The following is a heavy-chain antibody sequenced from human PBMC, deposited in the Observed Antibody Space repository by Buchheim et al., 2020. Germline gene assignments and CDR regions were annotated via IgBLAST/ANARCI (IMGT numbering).Heavy chain of an antibody. Sequence: QVQLVESGGGVVQPGRSLRLSCAASGFTFSTYGMHWVRQAPGKGLEWVAVISYDGSNKYYADSVKGRFTISRDNPKNTLYLQMNSLRAEDTAVYYCAKDRAIFGVVCHFDFWGQGTL. CDR2: ISYDGSNK. V-gene: IGHV3-30*18. CDR3: AKDRAIFGVVCHFDF. D-gene: IGHD3-3*01. J-gene: IGHJ4*02. CDR1: GFTFSTYG.